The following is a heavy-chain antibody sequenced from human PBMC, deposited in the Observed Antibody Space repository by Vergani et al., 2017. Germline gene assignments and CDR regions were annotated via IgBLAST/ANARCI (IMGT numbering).Heavy chain of an antibody. CDR2: VYTSGST. CDR1: GGSISSRTSY. J-gene: IGHJ6*02. Sequence: QVQLQESGPGLVKPSQTLSLTCTVSGGSISSRTSYWSWIRQPAGKGLEWIGRVYTSGSTNYNPSLKSRVTMSVDTSKNHFSLKLSSVTATDTAVYYCARGNSAYPSSGMDVWGQGTTVIVSS. V-gene: IGHV4-61*02. D-gene: IGHD1/OR15-1a*01. CDR3: ARGNSAYPSSGMDV.